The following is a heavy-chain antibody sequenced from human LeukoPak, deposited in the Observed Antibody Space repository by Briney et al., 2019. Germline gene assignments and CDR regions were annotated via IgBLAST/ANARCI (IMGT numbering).Heavy chain of an antibody. CDR3: AKDWASSGRSHFDY. Sequence: GGSLRLSCAASDFTFSIYVMSWVRQAPGKGLEWVSAISGSGDNTYYADSVKGRFTVSRDNSKNTLYLRMNSLRAEDTAVYYCAKDWASSGRSHFDYSGQGTLVTVSS. V-gene: IGHV3-23*01. J-gene: IGHJ4*02. CDR2: ISGSGDNT. D-gene: IGHD6-25*01. CDR1: DFTFSIYV.